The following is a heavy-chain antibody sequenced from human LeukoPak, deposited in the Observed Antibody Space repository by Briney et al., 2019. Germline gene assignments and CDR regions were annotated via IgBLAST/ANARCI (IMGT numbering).Heavy chain of an antibody. D-gene: IGHD3-10*01. CDR2: INPNSGGT. CDR1: GYTFTGYY. Sequence: ASVKVSCKASGYTFTGYYMHWVRQAPGQGLEWMGWINPNSGGTNYAQKFQGRVTMTRDTSISTAYMELSRLRSDDTAVYYCARDPHYYGSGSYYLVNWFDPWGQGTLVTVSS. CDR3: ARDPHYYGSGSYYLVNWFDP. V-gene: IGHV1-2*02. J-gene: IGHJ5*02.